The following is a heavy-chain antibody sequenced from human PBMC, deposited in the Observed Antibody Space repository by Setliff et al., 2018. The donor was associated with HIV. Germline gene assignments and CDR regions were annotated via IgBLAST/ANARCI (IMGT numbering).Heavy chain of an antibody. CDR1: GYTFTSYG. CDR3: ARVWDWNYDLGY. D-gene: IGHD1-7*01. J-gene: IGHJ4*02. CDR2: ISAYNGNT. V-gene: IGHV1-18*01. Sequence: ASVKVSCKAFGYTFTSYGISWVRQAPGQGLEWMGWISAYNGNTNYAQKFQGRVTMTRDTSTSTAYMELRSLRSDDTAVYYCARVWDWNYDLGYWGQGTLVTVSS.